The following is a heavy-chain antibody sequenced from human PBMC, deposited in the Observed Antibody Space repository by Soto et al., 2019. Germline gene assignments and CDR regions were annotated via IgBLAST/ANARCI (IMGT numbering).Heavy chain of an antibody. V-gene: IGHV4-4*07. Sequence: SETLSLTCTVSVASISDYSWSCIRHPAGKGLEWMGRISSTGNIHYNPSFRSRFTMSIDTSRDQFSLRLTSVTAADTAVYYCARESGDNWTYEPHWGQGTQVNVS. CDR2: ISSTGNI. D-gene: IGHD1-7*01. CDR3: ARESGDNWTYEPH. J-gene: IGHJ4*02. CDR1: VASISDYS.